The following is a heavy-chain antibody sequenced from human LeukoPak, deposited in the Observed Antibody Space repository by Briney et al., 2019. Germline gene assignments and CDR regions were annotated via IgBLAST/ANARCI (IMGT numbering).Heavy chain of an antibody. CDR1: GFTFSSSS. CDR2: MRYDGTNK. D-gene: IGHD3-22*01. Sequence: GGSLRLSCAASGFTFSSSSMHWVRQAPGKGLEWVAFMRYDGTNKYYADSVKGRFTISRDNSKNTLYLQMNSLRAEDTAVYYCAKCNRYFYDSTGYSAANYWGQGTLVTVSS. V-gene: IGHV3-30*02. CDR3: AKCNRYFYDSTGYSAANY. J-gene: IGHJ4*02.